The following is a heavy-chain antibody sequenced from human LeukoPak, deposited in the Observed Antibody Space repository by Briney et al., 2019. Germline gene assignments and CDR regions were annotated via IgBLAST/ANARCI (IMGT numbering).Heavy chain of an antibody. Sequence: ASVKVSCKASGYTFTDFYMLWVRQAPGQGLEWMGWINPNTGGTDYAQKFQERVTITRDMSTSTAYMELSSLRSEDTAVYYCAAGGIAAACDYWGQGTLVTVSS. V-gene: IGHV1-2*02. D-gene: IGHD6-13*01. CDR1: GYTFTDFY. CDR3: AAGGIAAACDY. J-gene: IGHJ4*02. CDR2: INPNTGGT.